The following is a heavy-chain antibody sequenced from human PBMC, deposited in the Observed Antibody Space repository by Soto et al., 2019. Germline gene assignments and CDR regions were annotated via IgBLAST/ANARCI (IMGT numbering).Heavy chain of an antibody. V-gene: IGHV5-51*01. J-gene: IGHJ4*02. CDR2: IYPANSDT. CDR1: GYIFTSFW. Sequence: GESLKISCKGSGYIFTSFWIGWVRQMPGKGLGLMGFIYPANSDTRYSPSFQGQVTISADKSISTAYLQWSSLRASDTDMYYCVRSDSSSWFVDYWGQGALVTISS. CDR3: VRSDSSSWFVDY. D-gene: IGHD6-19*01.